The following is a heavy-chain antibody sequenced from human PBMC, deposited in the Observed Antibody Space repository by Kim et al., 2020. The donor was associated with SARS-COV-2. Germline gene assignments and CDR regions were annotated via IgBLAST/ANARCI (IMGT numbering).Heavy chain of an antibody. CDR2: IYYSGST. CDR3: ALSSITMIVMVMEDPYHDAFDI. J-gene: IGHJ3*02. V-gene: IGHV4-39*01. CDR1: GGSISSSSYY. D-gene: IGHD3-22*01. Sequence: SETLSLTCTVSGGSISSSSYYWGWIRQPPGKGLEWIGSIYYSGSTYYNPSLKSRVTISVDTSKNQFSLKLSSVTAADTAVYYGALSSITMIVMVMEDPYHDAFDIWGQGTMVTVSS.